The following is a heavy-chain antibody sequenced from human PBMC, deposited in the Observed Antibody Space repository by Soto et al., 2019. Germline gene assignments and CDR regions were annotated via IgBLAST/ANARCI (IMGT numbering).Heavy chain of an antibody. Sequence: QAQLVQSGAEVRKPGSSVRVSCRASGGPFTRYAVSWVRQAPGQGLEWIGGITPIAETTNYAQKFRGRLSFTADESTDTVHMELRRLTSDDTAVYFCARGVAPGQTADPYAFDIWGQGSRATVSS. CDR1: GGPFTRYA. CDR3: ARGVAPGQTADPYAFDI. D-gene: IGHD3-3*01. J-gene: IGHJ3*02. CDR2: ITPIAETT. V-gene: IGHV1-69*01.